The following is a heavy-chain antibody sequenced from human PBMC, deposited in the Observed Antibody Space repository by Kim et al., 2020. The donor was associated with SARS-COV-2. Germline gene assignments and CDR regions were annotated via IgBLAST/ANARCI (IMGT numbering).Heavy chain of an antibody. J-gene: IGHJ3*02. Sequence: DSVKGRFTISSDNSKNTLYLQMNSLRAEDTAVYYCARGRVGATPGWAFDIWGQGTMVTVSS. D-gene: IGHD1-26*01. V-gene: IGHV3-30*07. CDR3: ARGRVGATPGWAFDI.